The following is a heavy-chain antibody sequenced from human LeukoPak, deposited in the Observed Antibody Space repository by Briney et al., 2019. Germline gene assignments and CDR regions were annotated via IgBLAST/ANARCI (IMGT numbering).Heavy chain of an antibody. CDR2: IRYDGSNK. CDR3: AKANTHYSSSPNAFDI. D-gene: IGHD6-6*01. V-gene: IGHV3-30*02. J-gene: IGHJ3*02. Sequence: GGSLRLSCAASGFTFSAYGMHWVRQAPGKGLEWVAFIRYDGSNKYYADSVKGRFTISRDNSKNTLYLQMNSLRAEDTAVYYCAKANTHYSSSPNAFDIWGQGTMVTVSS. CDR1: GFTFSAYG.